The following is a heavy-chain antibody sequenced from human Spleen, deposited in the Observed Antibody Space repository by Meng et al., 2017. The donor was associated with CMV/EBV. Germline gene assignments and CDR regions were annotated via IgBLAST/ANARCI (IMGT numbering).Heavy chain of an antibody. J-gene: IGHJ6*02. CDR1: GFTFSSYW. Sequence: GESLKISCAASGFTFSSYWMSWVRQAPGKGLEWVANIKEDGSEKYYVDSVKGRFTISRDNSQNSLYLQMNSLRAEDTAVYYCARDQPPSRYYYYTMDVWGQGTTVTVSS. V-gene: IGHV3-7*01. CDR3: ARDQPPSRYYYYTMDV. CDR2: IKEDGSEK.